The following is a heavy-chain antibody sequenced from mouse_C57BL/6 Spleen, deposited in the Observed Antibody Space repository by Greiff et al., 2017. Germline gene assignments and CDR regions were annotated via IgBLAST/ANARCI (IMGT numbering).Heavy chain of an antibody. D-gene: IGHD2-3*01. CDR1: GYTFTSYW. V-gene: IGHV1-55*01. J-gene: IGHJ2*01. CDR3: ARSDGYPYYFDY. CDR2: IYPGSGST. Sequence: QVQLQQSGAELVKPGASVKMSCKASGYTFTSYWITWVKQRPGQGLEWIGDIYPGSGSTNYNEKFKSKATLTVDTSSSTAYMQLSSLTSEDSAVYYCARSDGYPYYFDYWGQGTTLTVSS.